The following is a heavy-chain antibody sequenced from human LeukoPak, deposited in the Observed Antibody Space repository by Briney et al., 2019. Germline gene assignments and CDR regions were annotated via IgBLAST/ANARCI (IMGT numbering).Heavy chain of an antibody. CDR3: AGDRGQDEDFDY. V-gene: IGHV3-21*01. CDR2: ISSSSSYI. Sequence: GGSLRLSCAASGFTFSSYSMNWVRQAPGKGLEWVSSISSSSSYIYYADSVKGRFIISRDNAKNSLYLQMNSLRAEDTAVYYCAGDRGQDEDFDYWGQGTLVTVSS. CDR1: GFTFSSYS. J-gene: IGHJ4*02.